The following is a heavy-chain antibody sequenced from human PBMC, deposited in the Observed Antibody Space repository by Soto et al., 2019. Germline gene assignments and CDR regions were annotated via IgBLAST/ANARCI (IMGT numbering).Heavy chain of an antibody. J-gene: IGHJ6*02. D-gene: IGHD2-15*01. Sequence: QVQLVQSGAEVKKPGSSVKVSCKASGGTFSSYAISWVRQAPGQGLEWMGGIIPIFGTANYAQTFQGRVTITADKSTSTAYMELSSLRSEDTAVYYCAGQACSGGSCYARYYYYYYGMDVWGQGTTVTVSS. CDR2: IIPIFGTA. V-gene: IGHV1-69*06. CDR3: AGQACSGGSCYARYYYYYYGMDV. CDR1: GGTFSSYA.